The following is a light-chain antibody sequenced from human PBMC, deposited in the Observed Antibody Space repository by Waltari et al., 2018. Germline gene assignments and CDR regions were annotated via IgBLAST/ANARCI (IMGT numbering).Light chain of an antibody. J-gene: IGKJ1*01. CDR3: LQYSSSTWT. CDR1: QSISSW. Sequence: DIQMTQSPSYLSASVGDTVTITCRASQSISSWLAWYQQKPGKAPKLLSYKASSLQSGVPSRFSGSGSGTDFTLTISSLQPEDVATYYCLQYSSSTWTFGQGTKVEIK. CDR2: KAS. V-gene: IGKV1-12*01.